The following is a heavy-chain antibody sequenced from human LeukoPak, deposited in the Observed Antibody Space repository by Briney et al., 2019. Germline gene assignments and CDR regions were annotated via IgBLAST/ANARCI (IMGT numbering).Heavy chain of an antibody. Sequence: SETLSLTCTVSGGSFSISTYYWGWLRQPPGKGLEWIGNIYYSGSTYYNPSLKSRVTISVDTSKNQFSLRLSSVTAADKPVYYCARLGTGYESSGYSIGWFDPWGQGTLVTVSS. J-gene: IGHJ5*02. V-gene: IGHV4-39*01. CDR1: GGSFSISTYY. CDR2: IYYSGST. CDR3: ARLGTGYESSGYSIGWFDP. D-gene: IGHD3-22*01.